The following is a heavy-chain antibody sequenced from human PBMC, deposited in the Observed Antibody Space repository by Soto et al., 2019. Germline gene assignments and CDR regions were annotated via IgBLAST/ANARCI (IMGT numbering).Heavy chain of an antibody. J-gene: IGHJ4*02. CDR3: VRAETFYPGNTFDY. Sequence: ASVKVSCKASGYSFTGYYLHWVRQAPGHGLEWMGWIYPASGGTNYAPKFRGWVTMTRDTSIRTAYMELSGLKSDDTAVYFCVRAETFYPGNTFDYWGQGALVTVSS. D-gene: IGHD1-1*01. V-gene: IGHV1-2*04. CDR2: IYPASGGT. CDR1: GYSFTGYY.